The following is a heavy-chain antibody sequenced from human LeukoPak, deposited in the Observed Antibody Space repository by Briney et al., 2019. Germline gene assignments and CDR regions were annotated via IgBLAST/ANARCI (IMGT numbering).Heavy chain of an antibody. D-gene: IGHD1-26*01. CDR2: IYYSGST. CDR1: GYSISSDYY. J-gene: IGHJ6*03. V-gene: IGHV4-38-2*02. Sequence: SETLSLTCTVSGYSISSDYYWGWVRQPPGKGLEWIGSIYYSGSTYYNPSLKSRVAISVDTSKNQFSLKLSSVAAPDTAVYYCARASGGSLLRYYYYMDVWGKGTTVTVSS. CDR3: ARASGGSLLRYYYYMDV.